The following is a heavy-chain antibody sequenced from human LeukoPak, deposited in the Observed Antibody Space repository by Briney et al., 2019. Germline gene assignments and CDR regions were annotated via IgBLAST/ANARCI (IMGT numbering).Heavy chain of an antibody. D-gene: IGHD6-19*01. V-gene: IGHV4-59*08. CDR2: IYDRGGT. CDR3: ARLARPSSGWSIFDY. J-gene: IGHJ4*02. CDR1: GDSISNYY. Sequence: PSETLSLTCTVSGDSISNYYWNWIRQRPGGGLEWVGFIYDRGGTSYAPSLEGRVSMLVDMFKNQFSLKLTSVTAADTAVYYCARLARPSSGWSIFDYWGQGALVTVSS.